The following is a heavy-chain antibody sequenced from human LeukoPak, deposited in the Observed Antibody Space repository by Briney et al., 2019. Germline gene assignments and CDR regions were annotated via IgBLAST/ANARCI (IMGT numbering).Heavy chain of an antibody. CDR3: ARDLNPDSSHDAFDI. CDR2: ISSSGSTI. D-gene: IGHD3-22*01. Sequence: GGSLRLSCAASGFTFSDYYMSWIRQAPGKGLEWVSYISSSGSTIYYADSVKGRFTISRDNAKNSLYLQMNSLRAEDTAVYYCARDLNPDSSHDAFDIWGQGTMVTVSS. J-gene: IGHJ3*02. V-gene: IGHV3-11*01. CDR1: GFTFSDYY.